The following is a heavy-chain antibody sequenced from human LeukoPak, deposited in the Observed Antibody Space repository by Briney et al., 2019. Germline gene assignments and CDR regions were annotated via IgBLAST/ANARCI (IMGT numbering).Heavy chain of an antibody. CDR1: GGSISSSSYY. V-gene: IGHV4-39*01. CDR3: ARTSTAWFDP. D-gene: IGHD2-2*01. Sequence: PSETLSLTCTVSGGSISSSSYYWGWIRQPPGTGLEWIGSIYYSGSTYYNPSLKSRVTISVDTSKNQFSLKLSSVTAADTAVYYCARTSTAWFDPWGQGTLVTVSS. CDR2: IYYSGST. J-gene: IGHJ5*02.